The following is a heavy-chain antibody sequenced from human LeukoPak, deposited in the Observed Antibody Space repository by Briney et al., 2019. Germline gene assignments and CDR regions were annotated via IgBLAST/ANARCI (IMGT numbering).Heavy chain of an antibody. CDR1: GFTFSTFA. CDR2: ISYDGNNE. V-gene: IGHV3-30-3*01. J-gene: IGHJ4*02. CDR3: ARVNSNNFDY. D-gene: IGHD1/OR15-1a*01. Sequence: GGSLRLSCAASGFTFSTFAMHWVRQAPGKGLEWVAVISYDGNNEYNADSVKGRFTISRDNSKNTLYLQMNSLRVEDTAVYHCARVNSNNFDYWGQGTLVTVSS.